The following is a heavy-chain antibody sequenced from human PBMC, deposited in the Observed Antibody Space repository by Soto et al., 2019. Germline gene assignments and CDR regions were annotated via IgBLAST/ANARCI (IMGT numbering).Heavy chain of an antibody. V-gene: IGHV3-30-3*01. CDR3: ARDLVGATTYYYYGMDV. D-gene: IGHD1-26*01. CDR2: ISYDGSNK. J-gene: IGHJ6*02. CDR1: GFTFSSYA. Sequence: GGSLRLSCAASGFTFSSYAMHWVRQAPGKGLEWVAVISYDGSNKYYVDSVKGRFTISRDNSKNTLYLQMNSLRAEDTAVYYCARDLVGATTYYYYGMDVWGQGTTVTVSS.